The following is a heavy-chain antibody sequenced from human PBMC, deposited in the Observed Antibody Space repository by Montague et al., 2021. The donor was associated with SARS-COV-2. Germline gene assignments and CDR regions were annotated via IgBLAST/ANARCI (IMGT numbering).Heavy chain of an antibody. D-gene: IGHD3-9*01. CDR2: IYYSGST. V-gene: IGHV4-59*12. CDR3: ARDSRTEFDWLFPDSGSYYYYMDV. CDR1: GGSISSYY. Sequence: SETLSITCTVSGGSISSYYWSWIRQPPGKGLEWIGYIYYSGSTNYNPSLKSRVTISVDTSKNQFSLKLSSVTAADTAVYYCARDSRTEFDWLFPDSGSYYYYMDVWGKGTTVTVSS. J-gene: IGHJ6*03.